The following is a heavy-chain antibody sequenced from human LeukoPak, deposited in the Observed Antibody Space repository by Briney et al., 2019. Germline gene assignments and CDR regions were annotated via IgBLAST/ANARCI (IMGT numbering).Heavy chain of an antibody. D-gene: IGHD3-16*01. V-gene: IGHV4-39*07. Sequence: SETLSLTCTVSGGSISSSSYYWGWIRQPPGKGLEWIGSIYYSGSTYYNPSLKSRVAISVDTSKNQFSLKLSSVTAADTAVYYCARAPGGQIHFDYWGQGTLVTVSS. CDR3: ARAPGGQIHFDY. J-gene: IGHJ4*02. CDR1: GGSISSSSYY. CDR2: IYYSGST.